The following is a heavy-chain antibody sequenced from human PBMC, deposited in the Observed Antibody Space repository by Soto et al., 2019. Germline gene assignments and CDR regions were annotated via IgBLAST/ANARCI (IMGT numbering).Heavy chain of an antibody. V-gene: IGHV4-59*08. Sequence: SETLSLTCTVSGGSISSYYWSWIRQPPGKGLEWIGYIYYSGSTNYNPSLKSRVTISVDTSKNQFSLKLSSVTAADTAVYYCARREYYYGSGSYDYYMDVWGKGTTVTVS. CDR3: ARREYYYGSGSYDYYMDV. CDR1: GGSISSYY. D-gene: IGHD3-10*01. J-gene: IGHJ6*03. CDR2: IYYSGST.